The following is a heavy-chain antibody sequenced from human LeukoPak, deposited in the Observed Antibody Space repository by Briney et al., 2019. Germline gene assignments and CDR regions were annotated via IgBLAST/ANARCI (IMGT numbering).Heavy chain of an antibody. D-gene: IGHD4-17*01. Sequence: GGSLRLSCGASGFXFSSYWMHWVRQAPGKGLVWVSRINSDGSSTTYADSVKGRFTISRDNAKNTLSLQMNSLRAEDTAVYYCARGKNGDSLFDYWGQGTLVTVSS. V-gene: IGHV3-74*01. CDR2: INSDGSST. J-gene: IGHJ4*02. CDR1: GFXFSSYW. CDR3: ARGKNGDSLFDY.